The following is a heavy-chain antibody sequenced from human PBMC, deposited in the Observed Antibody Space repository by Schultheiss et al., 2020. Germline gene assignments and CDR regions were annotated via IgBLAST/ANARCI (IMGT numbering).Heavy chain of an antibody. V-gene: IGHV3-48*04. D-gene: IGHD3-9*01. Sequence: GGSLRLSCAASGFTFSSYAMSWVRQAPGKGLESVSYISSSGSTIYYADSVKGRFAISRDNAKNSLFLQMNSLRAEDTAVYYCARDGHYDILAGMYYYYYYGMDVWGQGTTVTVPS. CDR3: ARDGHYDILAGMYYYYYYGMDV. CDR1: GFTFSSYA. J-gene: IGHJ6*02. CDR2: ISSSGSTI.